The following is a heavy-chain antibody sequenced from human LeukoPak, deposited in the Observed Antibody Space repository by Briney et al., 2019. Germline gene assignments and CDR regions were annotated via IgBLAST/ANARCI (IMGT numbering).Heavy chain of an antibody. CDR2: IYCSGST. V-gene: IGHV4-59*11. J-gene: IGHJ4*02. Sequence: SETLSLTCAVSVDSISRHYWSWIRQPPGKGLEWIGCIYCSGSTSYNPSLKSRVTISVDTSNNQFSLKLTSMTAADTAVYFCARERLIAGATVFDYWGQGTLVTVSS. CDR1: VDSISRHY. CDR3: ARERLIAGATVFDY. D-gene: IGHD1-26*01.